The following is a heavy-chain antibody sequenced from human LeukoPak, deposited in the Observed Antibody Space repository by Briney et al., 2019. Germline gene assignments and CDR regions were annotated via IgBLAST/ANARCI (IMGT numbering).Heavy chain of an antibody. D-gene: IGHD3-9*01. V-gene: IGHV3-30*03. CDR2: ISHHGSNE. J-gene: IGHJ4*02. Sequence: GGSLRLSCAASGFTFSSYGMHWVRQAPDKGLEWVAMISHHGSNEYYADSVKGRFTISRDNSKNTVYLQMNNPRVEDTAIYYCARVHDTTGYYHYFDSWGQGTLVTVSS. CDR1: GFTFSSYG. CDR3: ARVHDTTGYYHYFDS.